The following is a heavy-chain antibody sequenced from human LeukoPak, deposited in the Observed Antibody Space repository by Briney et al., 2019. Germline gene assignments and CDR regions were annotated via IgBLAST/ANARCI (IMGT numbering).Heavy chain of an antibody. J-gene: IGHJ6*02. CDR2: IYYSGST. D-gene: IGHD3-3*01. V-gene: IGHV4-59*01. CDR3: ARVRFDDFRSGYSYYYYGMDV. Sequence: SETLSLTCTVSGGSISSYYWSWIRQPPGKGLEWIGYIYYSGSTNYNPSLKSRVTISVDTSKNQFSLKLSTVTAADTAVYYCARVRFDDFRSGYSYYYYGMDVWGQGTTVTVSS. CDR1: GGSISSYY.